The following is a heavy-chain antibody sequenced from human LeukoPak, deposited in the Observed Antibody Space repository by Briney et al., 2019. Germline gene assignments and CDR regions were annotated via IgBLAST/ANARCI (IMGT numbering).Heavy chain of an antibody. J-gene: IGHJ3*02. D-gene: IGHD3-22*01. Sequence: GGSLRLSCAASGFRFDDYAMHWVRQAPGKGLEWVSLISWDGDTTYYADSVKGRFTISRDNSKNSLYLLMNSLTTEDTALYYCAKARGLIGGAFDIWGRGTMVTVSS. V-gene: IGHV3-43*01. CDR1: GFRFDDYA. CDR2: ISWDGDTT. CDR3: AKARGLIGGAFDI.